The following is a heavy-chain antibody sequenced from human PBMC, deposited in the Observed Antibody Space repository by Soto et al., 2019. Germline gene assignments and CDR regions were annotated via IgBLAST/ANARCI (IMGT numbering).Heavy chain of an antibody. CDR1: GFSLSTSGVG. Sequence: QITLKESGPTLVKPTQTLTLTCTFSGFSLSTSGVGVGWIRQPPGKALEWLALIFWDDDKGYSPSLKSRLTITKDTSKNQVVLTITNMDPVDTATYYCAHSTPTTAEDYWGQGTLVTVSS. CDR2: IFWDDDK. J-gene: IGHJ4*02. V-gene: IGHV2-5*02. D-gene: IGHD2-2*01. CDR3: AHSTPTTAEDY.